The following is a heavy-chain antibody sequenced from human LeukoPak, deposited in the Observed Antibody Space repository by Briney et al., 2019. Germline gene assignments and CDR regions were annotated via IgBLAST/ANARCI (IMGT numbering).Heavy chain of an antibody. Sequence: SETLSLTCTVSGGSISTFYWSWIRHSPGKGLEWIGYIYNIETTNYNPSLKSRVSISVDTSKNQFSLKLRSVTAADTAVYYCARRYYGSGSSAFDIWGHGTVVTVSS. D-gene: IGHD3-10*01. CDR1: GGSISTFY. V-gene: IGHV4-4*09. CDR2: IYNIETT. J-gene: IGHJ3*02. CDR3: ARRYYGSGSSAFDI.